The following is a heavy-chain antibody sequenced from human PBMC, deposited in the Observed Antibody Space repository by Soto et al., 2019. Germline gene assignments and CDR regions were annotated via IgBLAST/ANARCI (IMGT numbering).Heavy chain of an antibody. CDR2: IYHSGST. D-gene: IGHD1-26*01. CDR1: GGSISSSNC. V-gene: IGHV4-4*02. CDR3: AGVSGSYCGGMDV. J-gene: IGHJ6*02. Sequence: QVQLQESGPGLVKPSGTLSLTCAVSGGSISSSNCWRWVRQPPGKGLEWIGEIYHSGSTNFNPSLKSRVTISVNKSQNQFSLKLDSVPAADTAVYYCAGVSGSYCGGMDVWGQGTTVPVSS.